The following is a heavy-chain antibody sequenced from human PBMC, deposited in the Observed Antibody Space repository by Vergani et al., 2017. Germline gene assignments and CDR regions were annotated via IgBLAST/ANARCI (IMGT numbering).Heavy chain of an antibody. CDR3: ASWVGSTVDYYGMDV. J-gene: IGHJ6*02. V-gene: IGHV4-39*01. D-gene: IGHD1-7*01. CDR2: IYYSGST. CDR1: GGSISSSSYY. Sequence: QLQLQESGPGLVKPSETLSLTCTVSGGSISSSSYYRGWIRQPPGKGLEWIGSIYYSGSTYYNPSLKSRVTISVDTSKNQFSLKLSSVTAADTAVYYCASWVGSTVDYYGMDVWGQGTTVTVSS.